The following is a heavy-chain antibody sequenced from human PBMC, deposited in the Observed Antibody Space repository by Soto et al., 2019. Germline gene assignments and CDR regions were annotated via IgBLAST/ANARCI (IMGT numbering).Heavy chain of an antibody. CDR2: TYYRSKWYN. CDR1: GDSFSSNSAA. J-gene: IGHJ5*02. D-gene: IGHD3-10*01. V-gene: IGHV6-1*01. CDR3: ARGNPSPGVSGPFDP. Sequence: SQTLSVTCAISGDSFSSNSAAWNWIRQFPSRGLEWLGRTYYRSKWYNDYAVSVKSRITINPDTSKNQFSLQLNSVTPEDTAVYYCARGNPSPGVSGPFDPWGQGTLVTVSS.